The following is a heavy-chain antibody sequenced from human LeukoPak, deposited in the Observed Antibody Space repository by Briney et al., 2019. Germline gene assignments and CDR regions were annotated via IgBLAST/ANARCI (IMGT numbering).Heavy chain of an antibody. CDR3: ATIAVAGPFDY. D-gene: IGHD6-19*01. CDR1: GYTFTGYY. J-gene: IGHJ4*02. Sequence: ASVKVSCKASGYTFTGYYMHWVRQAPGQGLEWMGRINPNSGGTNYAQKFQGRVTMTRDTSISTAYMELSRLRSGDTAVYYCATIAVAGPFDYWGQGTLVTVSS. CDR2: INPNSGGT. V-gene: IGHV1-2*06.